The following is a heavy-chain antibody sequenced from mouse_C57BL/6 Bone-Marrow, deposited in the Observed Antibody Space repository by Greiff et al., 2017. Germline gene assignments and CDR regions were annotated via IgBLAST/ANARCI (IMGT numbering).Heavy chain of an antibody. D-gene: IGHD2-4*01. Sequence: VKLQQSGAELARPGASVKLSCTASGYTFTSDCISWVKQRPGQGLEWIGEIYPRSGNTYSNAKFKGKATLTADTSSSTAYMELSSLTSEDSAVYFCARNEDYDVVAYWGQGTLVTVSA. CDR3: ARNEDYDVVAY. CDR2: IYPRSGNT. V-gene: IGHV1-81*01. CDR1: GYTFTSDC. J-gene: IGHJ3*01.